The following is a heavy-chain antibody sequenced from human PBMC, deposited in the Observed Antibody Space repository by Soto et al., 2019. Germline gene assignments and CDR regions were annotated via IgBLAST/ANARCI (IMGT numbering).Heavy chain of an antibody. CDR3: ARINLPTNGPGILSLDY. CDR1: GFTFSQYG. CDR2: IWYDGSNK. J-gene: IGHJ4*02. D-gene: IGHD1-1*01. Sequence: LGGSLRLSCAASGFTFSQYGMHWVRQAPGKGLEWVAVIWYDGSNKYYGDSVKGRFTISRDNSKNTLYLQMNSLRAEDTAVYYCARINLPTNGPGILSLDYWGQGTLVTVSS. V-gene: IGHV3-33*01.